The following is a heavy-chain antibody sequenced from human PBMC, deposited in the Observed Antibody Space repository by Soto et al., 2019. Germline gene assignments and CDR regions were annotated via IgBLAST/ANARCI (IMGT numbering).Heavy chain of an antibody. D-gene: IGHD3-16*02. J-gene: IGHJ4*02. CDR1: GGSISSGGYY. CDR3: AREESGVWGSYRTIDY. Sequence: PSETLSLTCTVSGGSISSGGYYWSWIRQHPGKGLEWIGYIYYSGSTYYNPSLKSRVTISVDTSKNQFSLKLSSVTAADTAVYYCAREESGVWGSYRTIDYWGQGTLVTVSS. V-gene: IGHV4-31*03. CDR2: IYYSGST.